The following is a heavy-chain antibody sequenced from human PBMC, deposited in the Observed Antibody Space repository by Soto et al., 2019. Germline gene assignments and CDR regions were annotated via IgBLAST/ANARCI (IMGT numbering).Heavy chain of an antibody. V-gene: IGHV3-23*01. CDR2: ISGSGGST. J-gene: IGHJ4*02. Sequence: PGGSLRLSCAASGFTFSSYAMSWVRQAPGKGLEWVSAISGSGGSTYYADSVKGRFTISRDNSKNTLYLQMNSLRAEDTAVYYCAKDVDSLRRVPAANYWGQGTLVTVSS. D-gene: IGHD2-2*01. CDR1: GFTFSSYA. CDR3: AKDVDSLRRVPAANY.